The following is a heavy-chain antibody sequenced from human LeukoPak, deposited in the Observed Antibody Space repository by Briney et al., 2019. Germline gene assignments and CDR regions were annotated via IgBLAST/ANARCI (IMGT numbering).Heavy chain of an antibody. CDR2: IYSGGST. V-gene: IGHV3-53*01. CDR1: GFTVSSNY. Sequence: GGSLRLSCAASGFTVSSNYMSWVRQAPGKGLEWVSVIYSGGSTYYADSVKGRFTISRDNSKNTLYLQMNSLRAEDTAVYYCAKLPNKYGYDPGVDYWGQGTLVTVSS. J-gene: IGHJ4*02. CDR3: AKLPNKYGYDPGVDY. D-gene: IGHD5-12*01.